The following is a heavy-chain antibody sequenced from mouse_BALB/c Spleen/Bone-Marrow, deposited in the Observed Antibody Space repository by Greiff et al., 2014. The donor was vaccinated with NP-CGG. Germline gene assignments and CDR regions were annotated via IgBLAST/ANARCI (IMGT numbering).Heavy chain of an antibody. Sequence: EVMLVESGGGLVQPGGSLKLSCAASGFTFSSYIMSWVRQTPEKRLEWVAYISNGGDNTYYPGTVKGRFIISRDDAKNTLCLQMSSLKSEDTAMYYCVRHRYDGYYFDYWGQGTTLTVSS. CDR3: VRHRYDGYYFDY. V-gene: IGHV5-12-2*01. D-gene: IGHD2-14*01. J-gene: IGHJ2*01. CDR2: ISNGGDNT. CDR1: GFTFSSYI.